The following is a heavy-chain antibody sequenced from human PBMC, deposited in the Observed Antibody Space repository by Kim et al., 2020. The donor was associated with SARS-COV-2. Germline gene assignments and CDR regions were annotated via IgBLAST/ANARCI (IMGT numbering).Heavy chain of an antibody. J-gene: IGHJ3*02. D-gene: IGHD2-15*01. V-gene: IGHV3-23*01. CDR3: AKDFGGGSLVAFDI. Sequence: YADSVQGRFTISRDNSKNTLYLQMNSLRAEDTAVYYCAKDFGGGSLVAFDIWGQGTMVTVSS.